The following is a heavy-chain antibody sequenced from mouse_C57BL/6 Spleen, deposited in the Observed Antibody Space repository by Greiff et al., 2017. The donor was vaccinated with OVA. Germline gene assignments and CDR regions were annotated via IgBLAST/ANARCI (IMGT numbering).Heavy chain of an antibody. CDR1: GYSITSGYY. D-gene: IGHD1-1*01. J-gene: IGHJ1*03. CDR3: ARVRYYGSSYDWYFDV. Sequence: VQLKESGPGLVKPSQSLSLTCSVTGYSITSGYYWNWIRQFPGNKLEWMGYISYDGSNNYNPSLKNRISITRDTSKNQFFLKLNSVTTEDTATYYCARVRYYGSSYDWYFDVWGTGTTVTVSS. V-gene: IGHV3-6*01. CDR2: ISYDGSN.